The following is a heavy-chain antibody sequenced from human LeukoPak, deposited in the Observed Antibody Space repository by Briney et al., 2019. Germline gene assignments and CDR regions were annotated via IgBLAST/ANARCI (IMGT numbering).Heavy chain of an antibody. CDR2: INSDGGST. CDR3: ARNPPAYSTGRDYYYSYGMDV. J-gene: IGHJ6*02. CDR1: GFTFSTYW. V-gene: IGHV3-74*01. Sequence: GGSLRLSCAASGFTFSTYWMHWVRQAPGKGLVWVSRINSDGGSTTYADSVKGRFTISRDNAKKILYLQMNSLRAEDTAVYYCARNPPAYSTGRDYYYSYGMDVWGQGTTVTVSS. D-gene: IGHD5-18*01.